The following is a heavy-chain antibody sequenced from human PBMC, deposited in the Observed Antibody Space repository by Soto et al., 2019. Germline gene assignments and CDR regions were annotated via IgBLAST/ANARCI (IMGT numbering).Heavy chain of an antibody. CDR2: ISSSSSTI. J-gene: IGHJ6*02. Sequence: EVQLVESGGGLVQPGGSLRLSCAASGFTFSSYSMNWVRQAPGKGLEWVSYISSSSSTIYYADSVKGRFTISRDNAKNSLYLQRNSLRDEDTAVYYCARDHSYYYDSSGYPSHYYYGMDVWGQGTTVTVSS. D-gene: IGHD3-22*01. CDR3: ARDHSYYYDSSGYPSHYYYGMDV. V-gene: IGHV3-48*02. CDR1: GFTFSSYS.